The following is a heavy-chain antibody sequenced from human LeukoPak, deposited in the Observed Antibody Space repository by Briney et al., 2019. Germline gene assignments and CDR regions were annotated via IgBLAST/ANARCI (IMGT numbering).Heavy chain of an antibody. Sequence: GGSLRLSCTASGFTFSGYGMSWVRQAPGKGLEWVSSISSSGGSTYYADSVKGRFTISRDNSKNTLYLQMNSLRAEDTAVYYCATGGLLWFGELSDYWGQGTLVTASS. CDR3: ATGGLLWFGELSDY. V-gene: IGHV3-23*01. D-gene: IGHD3-10*01. CDR2: ISSSGGST. CDR1: GFTFSGYG. J-gene: IGHJ4*02.